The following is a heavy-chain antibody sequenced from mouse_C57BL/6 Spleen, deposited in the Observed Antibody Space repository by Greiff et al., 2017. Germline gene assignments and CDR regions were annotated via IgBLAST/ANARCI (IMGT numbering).Heavy chain of an antibody. CDR3: ARSGNLWITTPYYYAMDY. CDR2: IDPSDSYT. J-gene: IGHJ4*01. V-gene: IGHV1-59*01. D-gene: IGHD1-1*01. CDR1: GYTFTSYW. Sequence: QVQLKQPGAELVRPGTSVKLSCKASGYTFTSYWMHWVKQRPGQGLEWIGVIDPSDSYTNYNQKFKGKATLTVDTSSSTAYMQLSSLTSEDSAVYYCARSGNLWITTPYYYAMDYWGQGTSVTVSS.